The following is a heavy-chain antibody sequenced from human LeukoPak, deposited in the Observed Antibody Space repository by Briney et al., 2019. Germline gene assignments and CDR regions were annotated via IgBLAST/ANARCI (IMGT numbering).Heavy chain of an antibody. CDR1: GFSFSSYW. D-gene: IGHD3-16*01. V-gene: IGHV3-7*03. CDR3: ARYYDSGPWDYYGMDV. J-gene: IGHJ6*02. CDR2: IKQDGSEK. Sequence: GGSLRLSCAASGFSFSSYWMSWVRQAPGKGLEWVANIKQDGSEKNYVDSVKGRFAISRDNAKNSLYLQVTSLEAEDTAVYHCARYYDSGPWDYYGMDVWGQGTTVTVSS.